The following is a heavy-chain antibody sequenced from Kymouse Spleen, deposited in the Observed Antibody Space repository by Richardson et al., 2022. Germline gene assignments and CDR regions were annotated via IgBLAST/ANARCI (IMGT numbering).Heavy chain of an antibody. J-gene: IGHJ4*02. Sequence: QLQLQESGPGLVKPSETLSLTCTVSGGSISSSSYYWGWIRQPPGKGLEWIGSIYYSGSTYYNPSLKSRVTISVDTSKNQFSLKLSSVTAADTAVYYCARRVITGTTLNFDYWGQGTLVTVSS. CDR2: IYYSGST. V-gene: IGHV4-39*01. CDR1: GGSISSSSYY. CDR3: ARRVITGTTLNFDY. D-gene: IGHD1-7*01.